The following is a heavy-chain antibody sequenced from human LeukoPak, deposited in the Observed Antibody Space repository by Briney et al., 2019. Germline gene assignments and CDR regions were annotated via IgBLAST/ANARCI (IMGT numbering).Heavy chain of an antibody. CDR2: IIPIFGTA. J-gene: IGHJ4*02. Sequence: ASVKVSCKASGGTFSSYAISWVRQAPGQGLEWMGGIIPIFGTANYAQKFQGRVTITADKSTSTAYMELSSLRSEDTAVYYCARLRRGRYCSGGSCYSYFDYWGQGTLVTVSS. V-gene: IGHV1-69*06. D-gene: IGHD2-15*01. CDR3: ARLRRGRYCSGGSCYSYFDY. CDR1: GGTFSSYA.